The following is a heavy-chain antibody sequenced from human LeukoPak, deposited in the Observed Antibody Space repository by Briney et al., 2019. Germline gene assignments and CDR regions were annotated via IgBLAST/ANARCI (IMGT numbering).Heavy chain of an antibody. J-gene: IGHJ3*02. CDR2: IYYSGST. CDR3: ARGAPWGYDFWSGYTNAFDI. Sequence: SETLSHTCTVSGGSISSSSYYWSWIRQPLGKELEWIGYIYYSGSTNYNPSLKSRVTISVDTSKNQFSLKLSSVTAADTAVYYCARGAPWGYDFWSGYTNAFDIWGQGTMVTVSS. CDR1: GGSISSSSYY. D-gene: IGHD3-3*01. V-gene: IGHV4-61*01.